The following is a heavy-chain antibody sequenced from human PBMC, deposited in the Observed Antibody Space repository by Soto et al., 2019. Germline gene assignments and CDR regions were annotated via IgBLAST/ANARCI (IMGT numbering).Heavy chain of an antibody. J-gene: IGHJ6*01. Sequence: SETLSLTCTVSGGSVSSGSYYWSWIRQPPGKGLEWIGYIYYSGSTNYNPSLKSRVTISVDTSKNQFSLKLSSVTAADTAVYYCASWDLYGDYIPGTLYGLDVWGQTTTVTVSS. D-gene: IGHD4-17*01. CDR1: GGSVSSGSYY. CDR2: IYYSGST. V-gene: IGHV4-61*01. CDR3: ASWDLYGDYIPGTLYGLDV.